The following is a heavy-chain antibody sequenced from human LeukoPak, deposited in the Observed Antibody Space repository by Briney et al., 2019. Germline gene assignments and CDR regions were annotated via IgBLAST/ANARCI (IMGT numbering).Heavy chain of an antibody. J-gene: IGHJ4*02. Sequence: GGSLRLSCAASGFTFSSYTIHWVRPAPGKGLEWVAVISYDGSYKYYADSVKGRFTISRDNSKNTLYLQMNSLRGEDTAVYYCARDRSLGDYSSAWFDFDYWGQGTLVTVSS. CDR1: GFTFSSYT. CDR3: ARDRSLGDYSSAWFDFDY. V-gene: IGHV3-30*04. CDR2: ISYDGSYK. D-gene: IGHD6-19*01.